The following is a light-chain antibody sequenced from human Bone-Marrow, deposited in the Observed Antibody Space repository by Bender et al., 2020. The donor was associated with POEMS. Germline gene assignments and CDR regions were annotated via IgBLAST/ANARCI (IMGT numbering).Light chain of an antibody. CDR3: SSYTSSSTWV. V-gene: IGLV2-14*02. CDR2: EVS. CDR1: SSDVGSYNF. Sequence: QSALTQPASVSGFPGQWITNSCTGSSSDVGSYNFVSWYQQHPGKAPKLLIYEVSERPSGVSTRFSGSKSGSTASLTISGLQAEDEADYYCSSYTSSSTWVFGGGTNLTVL. J-gene: IGLJ3*02.